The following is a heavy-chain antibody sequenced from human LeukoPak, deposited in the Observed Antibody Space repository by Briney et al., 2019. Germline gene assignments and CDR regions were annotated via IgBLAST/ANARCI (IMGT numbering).Heavy chain of an antibody. Sequence: GGSLRLSCAASGFSFSNYAMSWVRQAPGKGLEGVSTISDSGGYTYYADSVKGRFTISRDNSKDTLYLHMSSLRAEDTAIHYCAKVPYSDYGSGRPPFMDVWGQGATVAVSS. CDR3: AKVPYSDYGSGRPPFMDV. CDR1: GFSFSNYA. J-gene: IGHJ6*02. D-gene: IGHD3-10*01. V-gene: IGHV3-23*01. CDR2: ISDSGGYT.